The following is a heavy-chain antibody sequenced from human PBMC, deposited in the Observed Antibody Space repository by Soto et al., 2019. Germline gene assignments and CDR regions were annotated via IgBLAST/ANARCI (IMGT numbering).Heavy chain of an antibody. V-gene: IGHV3-7*01. Sequence: GAPELSRGAPGITFRSYREGRVRQGPGKGLEWVANIKQDGSEKYYVDSMKGRFTTSRDNAKNSLYLQMNSLRAEDAAVYFCARMANGNYPQYYFGYWGQGTPVTVSS. CDR1: GITFRSYR. J-gene: IGHJ4*02. CDR3: ARMANGNYPQYYFGY. D-gene: IGHD1-7*01. CDR2: IKQDGSEK.